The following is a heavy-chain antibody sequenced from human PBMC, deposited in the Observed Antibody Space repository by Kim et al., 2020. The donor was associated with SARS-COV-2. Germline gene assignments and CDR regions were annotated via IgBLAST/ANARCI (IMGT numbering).Heavy chain of an antibody. CDR3: ARAHYSTNSPFFY. Sequence: ASVKVSCKASGYTFSNYGISWVRLAPGQGLEWMGWISGSNVATKYAQKFQGRVTMTTDTSADTAYMELRSLRSDDTALYYCARAHYSTNSPFFYWGQGTLVTVFS. J-gene: IGHJ4*02. V-gene: IGHV1-18*01. D-gene: IGHD2-8*01. CDR1: GYTFSNYG. CDR2: ISGSNVAT.